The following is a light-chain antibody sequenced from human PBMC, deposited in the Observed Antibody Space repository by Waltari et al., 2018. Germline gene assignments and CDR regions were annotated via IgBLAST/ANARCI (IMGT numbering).Light chain of an antibody. CDR3: SSYTSSSTAVV. J-gene: IGLJ3*02. CDR1: SSDVGIYNY. Sequence: QSALTQPASVSGSPGQSITISGPGISSDVGIYNYVFWYQQHPGKAPKGLIYDVSNRPSGISNRFSGSKSGNTASLTISGLQAEDEADYYCSSYTSSSTAVVFGGGTKLTVL. CDR2: DVS. V-gene: IGLV2-14*03.